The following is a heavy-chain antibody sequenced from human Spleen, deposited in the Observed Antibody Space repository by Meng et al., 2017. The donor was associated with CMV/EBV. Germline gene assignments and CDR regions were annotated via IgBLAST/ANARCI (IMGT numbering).Heavy chain of an antibody. CDR3: AKDHWGSLQPHFDY. V-gene: IGHV3-53*01. J-gene: IGHJ4*02. Sequence: GGSLRLSCAASGFTVSSNYMSWVRQAPGKGLEWVSVIYSGGSTYYADSVKGRFTISRDNSKNTLYLQMNSLRAEDTAVYYCAKDHWGSLQPHFDYWGQGTLVTVSS. CDR1: GFTVSSNY. CDR2: IYSGGST. D-gene: IGHD7-27*01.